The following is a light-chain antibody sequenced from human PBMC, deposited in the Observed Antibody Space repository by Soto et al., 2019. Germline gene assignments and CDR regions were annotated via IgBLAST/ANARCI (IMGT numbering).Light chain of an antibody. V-gene: IGKV3D-15*01. CDR1: QSVSNN. CDR2: DAS. J-gene: IGKJ4*01. Sequence: EIVMTQSPATMSVSPGERATLSCRASQSVSNNYLAWYQQKPGQAPRLLIYDASTRATGIPARFSVSASGTEFTLTISSLLSEDFAVYDCQQYNNWPLTFGGGTKVDIK. CDR3: QQYNNWPLT.